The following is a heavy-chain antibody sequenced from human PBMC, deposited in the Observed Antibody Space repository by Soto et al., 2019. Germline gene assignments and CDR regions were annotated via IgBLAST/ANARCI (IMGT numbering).Heavy chain of an antibody. CDR1: GSGFPGDY. CDR2: INPNSGGT. J-gene: IGHJ6*02. CDR3: ARAESRKQWLGSYYYYGMDV. D-gene: IGHD6-19*01. Sequence: GASVPGAWTAAGSGFPGDYVHWVRQAPGQGLEWMGWINPNSGGTNYAQKFQGWVTMTRDTSISTAYMELSRLRSDDTAVYYCARAESRKQWLGSYYYYGMDVWGQGTTVTVSS. V-gene: IGHV1-2*04.